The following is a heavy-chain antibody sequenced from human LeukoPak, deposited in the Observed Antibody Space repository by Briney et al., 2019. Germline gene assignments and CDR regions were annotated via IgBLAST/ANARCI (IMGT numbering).Heavy chain of an antibody. CDR2: IIPIFGTA. CDR3: ARGWLAETMVVTPYNY. Sequence: SVKVSCKASGGTFSSYAINWVRQAPGQGLEWMGGIIPIFGTANYAQKFQGRVTITADESTSTAYMVLSSLRSEDTAVYYCARGWLAETMVVTPYNYRGQGTLVTVSS. J-gene: IGHJ4*02. D-gene: IGHD4-23*01. CDR1: GGTFSSYA. V-gene: IGHV1-69*13.